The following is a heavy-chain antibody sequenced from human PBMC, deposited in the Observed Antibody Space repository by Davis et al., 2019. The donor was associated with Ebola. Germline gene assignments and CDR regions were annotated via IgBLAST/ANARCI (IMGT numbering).Heavy chain of an antibody. CDR3: ARERGYCSGGRCYSNYFDY. V-gene: IGHV1-46*01. D-gene: IGHD2-15*01. CDR2: INPSSGST. CDR1: GYTFTSYY. J-gene: IGHJ4*02. Sequence: ASVKVSCKASGYTFTSYYIHWVRQAPGQGLEWMGIINPSSGSTSYAQKSQGRVTVTRDTSTSTVYMELSSLRSEDTAVYYCARERGYCSGGRCYSNYFDYWGQGALVTVS.